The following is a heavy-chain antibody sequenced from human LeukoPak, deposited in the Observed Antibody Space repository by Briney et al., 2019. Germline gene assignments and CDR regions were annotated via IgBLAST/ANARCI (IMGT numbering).Heavy chain of an antibody. CDR3: AKARIAAAGTGAFDV. V-gene: IGHV3-23*01. Sequence: GGSLRLSCAASGFTVSSYGMTWVRQAPGKGLEWVSAFSATDGSARYAESVKGRFTISRDNSENSLYLQMDSLRDEDTAVYYCAKARIAAAGTGAFDVWGQGTMVTVSS. J-gene: IGHJ3*01. D-gene: IGHD6-13*01. CDR2: FSATDGSA. CDR1: GFTVSSYG.